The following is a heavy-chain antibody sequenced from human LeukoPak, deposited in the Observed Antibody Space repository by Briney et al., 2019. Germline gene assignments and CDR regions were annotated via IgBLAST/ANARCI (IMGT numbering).Heavy chain of an antibody. CDR2: ISGSGGST. D-gene: IGHD1-26*01. CDR1: GFTFSSYG. V-gene: IGHV3-23*01. CDR3: AKDRVGANYYFDY. J-gene: IGHJ4*02. Sequence: PGGSLRLSCAASGFTFSSYGMSWVRQAPGKGLEWVSAISGSGGSTYYADSVKGRFTISRDNSKNTLYLQMNSLRAEDTAVYYCAKDRVGANYYFDYWGQGTLVTVSS.